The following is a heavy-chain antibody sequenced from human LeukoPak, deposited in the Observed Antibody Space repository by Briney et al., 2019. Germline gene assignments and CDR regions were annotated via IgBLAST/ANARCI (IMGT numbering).Heavy chain of an antibody. J-gene: IGHJ4*02. CDR1: GYTFTSYA. CDR2: INAGNGNT. V-gene: IGHV1-3*01. D-gene: IGHD3-22*01. Sequence: ASVKVSCKASGYTFTSYAMHWVRQATGQRLEWMGWINAGNGNTKYSQKFQGRVTITRDTSASTAYMELSSLRSEGTAVYYCARDLDSYYFDYWGQGTLVTVSS. CDR3: ARDLDSYYFDY.